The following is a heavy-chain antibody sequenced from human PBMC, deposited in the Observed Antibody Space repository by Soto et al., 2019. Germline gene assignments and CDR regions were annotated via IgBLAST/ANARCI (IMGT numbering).Heavy chain of an antibody. Sequence: TLVNPTQTLTLTCNFSDFSLTTRGLGVGWIRQPPGKALECVALIYWNDDQRYNPSLKSRLTVTKDTSKNHVVLTMTNVDPLDTATYYCTHRSHDYGHDFWGPGTLVTV. CDR1: DFSLTTRGLG. J-gene: IGHJ4*02. CDR3: THRSHDYGHDF. D-gene: IGHD3-10*01. CDR2: IYWNDDQ. V-gene: IGHV2-5*01.